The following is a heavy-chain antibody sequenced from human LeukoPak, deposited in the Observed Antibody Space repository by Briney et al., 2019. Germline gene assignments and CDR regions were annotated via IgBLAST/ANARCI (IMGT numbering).Heavy chain of an antibody. J-gene: IGHJ3*02. CDR1: GFTFSSYS. CDR2: ISSGSNTI. CDR3: ARGLHYYDSGGYYYPDAFDI. D-gene: IGHD3-22*01. V-gene: IGHV3-48*01. Sequence: GGSLRLSCAASGFTFSSYSMNWVRQAPGKGLEWLSYISSGSNTIYYADSVKGRFTISRDNAKNSLYLQMNSLRADDTAVYYCARGLHYYDSGGYYYPDAFDIWGQGTMVTVSS.